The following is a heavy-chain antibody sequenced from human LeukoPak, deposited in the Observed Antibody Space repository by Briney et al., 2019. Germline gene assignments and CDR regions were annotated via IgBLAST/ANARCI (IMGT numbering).Heavy chain of an antibody. Sequence: GGSLRLSCAASGFTVSSTYMSWGRQAPGKGLEWVSVIYSGGNIYYIDSVKGRFTISRDTSKNTLYLQMNSLRAEDTAVYFCASRHCSGGGCYLAGADPFDYWGQGTLVTVSS. J-gene: IGHJ4*02. CDR1: GFTVSSTY. V-gene: IGHV3-53*01. CDR2: IYSGGNI. CDR3: ASRHCSGGGCYLAGADPFDY. D-gene: IGHD2-15*01.